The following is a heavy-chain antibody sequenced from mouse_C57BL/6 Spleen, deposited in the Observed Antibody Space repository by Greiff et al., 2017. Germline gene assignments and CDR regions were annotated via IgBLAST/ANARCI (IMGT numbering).Heavy chain of an antibody. CDR3: TTKRDYCDY. V-gene: IGHV14-4*01. Sequence: DVKLVESGAELVRPGASVKLSCTASGFTFKDDYMHWVKPRPEQGLEWIGWFDPENGDTESASKFQGKAPITAYTSSNTAYLQLSILTSADADFYYCTTKRDYCDYWGQGTTLTVSS. CDR2: FDPENGDT. CDR1: GFTFKDDY. J-gene: IGHJ2*01.